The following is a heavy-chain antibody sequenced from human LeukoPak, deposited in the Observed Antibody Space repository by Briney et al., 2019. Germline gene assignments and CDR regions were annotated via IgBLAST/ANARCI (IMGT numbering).Heavy chain of an antibody. CDR3: ARAGDCGTTSCYYFDF. D-gene: IGHD2-2*01. J-gene: IGHJ4*02. V-gene: IGHV3-21*01. Sequence: PGGSLRLSXAASGFTFSGYSMNWVCQAPGKGLEWVSSVSTTGYYIYYADSVKGRFSISRDNAKNSLYLQMNSLRAEDTAVYYCARAGDCGTTSCYYFDFWGQGTRVTVSS. CDR2: VSTTGYYI. CDR1: GFTFSGYS.